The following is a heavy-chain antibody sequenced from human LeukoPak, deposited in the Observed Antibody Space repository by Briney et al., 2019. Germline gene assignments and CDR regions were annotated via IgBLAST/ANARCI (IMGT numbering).Heavy chain of an antibody. CDR2: IYYSGST. V-gene: IGHV4-61*05. Sequence: SETLSLTCTVSGGSISSSSYYWGWIRQPPGKGLEWIGYIYYSGSTNYNPSLKSRVTISVDTSKNQFSLKLSSVTAADTAVYYCAGGDYCSGGSCYGPSWFDYWGQGTLVTVSS. CDR1: GGSISSSSYY. D-gene: IGHD2-15*01. J-gene: IGHJ4*02. CDR3: AGGDYCSGGSCYGPSWFDY.